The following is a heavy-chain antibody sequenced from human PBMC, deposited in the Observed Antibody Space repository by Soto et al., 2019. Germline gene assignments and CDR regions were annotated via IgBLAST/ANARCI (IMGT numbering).Heavy chain of an antibody. CDR3: ARLVGARGRLRFLEWLPGRFDP. D-gene: IGHD3-3*01. CDR1: GFTFSNYA. Sequence: EVQLLESGGGLVQPGGSLRLSCAASGFTFSNYAMSWVRQAPGKGLEWVSAISGSGANTYYADSVKGRFTISRDNSKNTLYLQMNSLRAEDTAVYYCARLVGARGRLRFLEWLPGRFDPWGQGTLVTVSS. J-gene: IGHJ5*02. V-gene: IGHV3-23*01. CDR2: ISGSGANT.